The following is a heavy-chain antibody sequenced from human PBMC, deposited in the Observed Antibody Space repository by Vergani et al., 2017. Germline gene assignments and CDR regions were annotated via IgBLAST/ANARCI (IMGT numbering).Heavy chain of an antibody. CDR2: IKQDGSEK. V-gene: IGHV3-7*01. CDR3: ARGHDYGDYFDY. D-gene: IGHD4-17*01. J-gene: IGHJ4*02. CDR1: GVTFSSYG. Sequence: VQLVESGGGVVQPGRSLRLSCAASGVTFSSYGMHWVRQAPGKGLEWVANIKQDGSEKYYVDSVKGRFTISRDNAKNSLYLQMNSLRAEDTAVYYCARGHDYGDYFDYWGQGTLVTVSS.